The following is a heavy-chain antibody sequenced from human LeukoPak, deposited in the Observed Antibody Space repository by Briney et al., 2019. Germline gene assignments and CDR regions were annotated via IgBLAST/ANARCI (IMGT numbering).Heavy chain of an antibody. D-gene: IGHD5-24*01. CDR2: ISWNSGSI. V-gene: IGHV3-9*01. CDR3: AKDIDGYIYS. J-gene: IGHJ4*02. Sequence: GGSLRLSCAASGFTFGDYALHWVRQLPGKGLEWVSGISWNSGSIGYADSVKGRFTVSRDNAKNSLYLQMTSLRAVDTAVYYCAKDIDGYIYSWGQGTLVTVSS. CDR1: GFTFGDYA.